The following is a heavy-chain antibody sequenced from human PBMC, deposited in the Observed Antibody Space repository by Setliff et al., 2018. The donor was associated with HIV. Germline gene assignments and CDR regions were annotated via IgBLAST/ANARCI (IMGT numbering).Heavy chain of an antibody. D-gene: IGHD6-13*01. CDR3: ARGYHIAAAAPLYYFDY. V-gene: IGHV1-69*13. J-gene: IGHJ4*02. Sequence: SVKVSCKASGGTFSSYTISWVRQAPGQGLEWMGGIIPILGTANYAQKFQGRVTITADESTSTAYMELSSLRSEDTAVYYCARGYHIAAAAPLYYFDYWGQGTLVTVSS. CDR2: IIPILGTA. CDR1: GGTFSSYT.